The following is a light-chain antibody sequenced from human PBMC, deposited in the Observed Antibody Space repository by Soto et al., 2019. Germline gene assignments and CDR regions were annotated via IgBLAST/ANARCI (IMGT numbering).Light chain of an antibody. CDR3: QQRSDWPIT. CDR2: DAS. V-gene: IGKV3-11*01. J-gene: IGKJ4*01. CDR1: QGISSY. Sequence: EIVLTQSPATLSLSPGERATLSCRASQGISSYLVWYQQRPGQAPRLLIYDASNRATGIPARFSGSGSGTGFTLTISSLEPEDFAVYYCQQRSDWPITLGGGTKV.